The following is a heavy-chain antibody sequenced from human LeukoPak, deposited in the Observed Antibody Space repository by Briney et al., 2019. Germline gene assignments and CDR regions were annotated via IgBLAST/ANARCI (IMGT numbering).Heavy chain of an antibody. CDR1: GGTFSSYA. J-gene: IGHJ4*02. CDR2: IIPIFGTA. CDR3: ARMDCSGGSCYSDY. Sequence: SVKVSCKASGGTFSSYAISWVRQAPGQGLEWMGRIIPIFGTANYAQKFQGRVTITTDESMSTAYMELSSLRSEDTAVYYCARMDCSGGSCYSDYWGQGTLVTVSS. D-gene: IGHD2-15*01. V-gene: IGHV1-69*05.